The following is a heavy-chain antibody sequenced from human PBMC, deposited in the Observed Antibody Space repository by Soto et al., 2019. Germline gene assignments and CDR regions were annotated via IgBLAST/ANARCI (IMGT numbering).Heavy chain of an antibody. D-gene: IGHD2-21*02. Sequence: QLQLQESGPGLVKPSETLSLTCTVSGGSISSSSYYWGWIRQPPGKGLEWIGSIYYSGSTYYNPSLKSRVTISVDTSKNQFSLKLSSVTAADTAVYYCARREPYCGGDCYPMTAFDIWGQGTMVTVSS. CDR1: GGSISSSSYY. CDR3: ARREPYCGGDCYPMTAFDI. J-gene: IGHJ3*02. V-gene: IGHV4-39*01. CDR2: IYYSGST.